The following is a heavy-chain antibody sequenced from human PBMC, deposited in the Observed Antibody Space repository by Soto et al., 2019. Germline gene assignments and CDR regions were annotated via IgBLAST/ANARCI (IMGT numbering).Heavy chain of an antibody. J-gene: IGHJ4*02. Sequence: QVQLVESGGGVVQPGRSLKLSCAESEFIFGGFGMHWVRQPPGKGLEWVAVIWNDGSNKLYADSVQGRFTISRDNSKNTLYLEMDSLRAEDTAVYYCARARESGFRDSVPAGFDYWGQGTLVTVSS. CDR2: IWNDGSNK. V-gene: IGHV3-33*01. CDR3: ARARESGFRDSVPAGFDY. CDR1: EFIFGGFG. D-gene: IGHD2-21*02.